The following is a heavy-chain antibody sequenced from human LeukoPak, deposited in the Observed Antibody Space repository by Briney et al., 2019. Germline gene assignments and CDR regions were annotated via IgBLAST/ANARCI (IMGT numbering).Heavy chain of an antibody. J-gene: IGHJ5*02. CDR3: ARDPRATTVTTYWFDP. V-gene: IGHV1-69*05. Sequence: ASVKVSCKASGGTFSSCAISWVRQAPGQGLEWMGRIIPIFGTANYAQKFQGRVTITTDESASTAYMELSSLRSEDTAVYYCARDPRATTVTTYWFDPWGQGTLVTVSS. D-gene: IGHD4-17*01. CDR1: GGTFSSCA. CDR2: IIPIFGTA.